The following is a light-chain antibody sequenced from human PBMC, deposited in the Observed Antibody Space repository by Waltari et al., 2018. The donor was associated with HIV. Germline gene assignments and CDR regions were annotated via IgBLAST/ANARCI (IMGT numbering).Light chain of an antibody. CDR1: QNINTN. Sequence: IIMTQSPATVSGSPGERVTLSCWASQNINTNLAWYQQKPGQPPRLLIFEASTRATGVPDRFSGGGSGADFTLTISSLQSDDYAIYYCQQYYKWPPFTFGRVTKVDVK. CDR2: EAS. J-gene: IGKJ3*01. CDR3: QQYYKWPPFT. V-gene: IGKV3-15*01.